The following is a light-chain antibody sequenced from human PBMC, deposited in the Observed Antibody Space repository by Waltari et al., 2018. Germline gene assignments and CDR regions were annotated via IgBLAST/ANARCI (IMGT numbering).Light chain of an antibody. CDR3: QRYDNLPVFA. J-gene: IGKJ3*01. CDR2: DAS. CDR1: QPITKY. V-gene: IGKV1-33*01. Sequence: DIQLTQSPSSLSAAGAHTVTLPCQASQPITKYLKWYQQQPGTAPELLINDASKLQTGVPSRFSGSQSGTEFSFTIGSLQPEDVATYYCQRYDNLPVFAFGPGTKVNVK.